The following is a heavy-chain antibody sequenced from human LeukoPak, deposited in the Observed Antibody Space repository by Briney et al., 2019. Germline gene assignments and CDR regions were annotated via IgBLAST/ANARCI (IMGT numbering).Heavy chain of an antibody. CDR3: ARDTAAAGTGDNWFDP. CDR2: ISAYNDT. J-gene: IGHJ5*02. Sequence: GASVKVSCKASGYTFTSYGISWVRQAPGQGLEWMGWISAYNDTNYAQKLQGRVTMTTDTSTSTAYMELRSLRSDDTAVYYCARDTAAAGTGDNWFDPWGQGTLVTVSS. V-gene: IGHV1-18*01. D-gene: IGHD6-13*01. CDR1: GYTFTSYG.